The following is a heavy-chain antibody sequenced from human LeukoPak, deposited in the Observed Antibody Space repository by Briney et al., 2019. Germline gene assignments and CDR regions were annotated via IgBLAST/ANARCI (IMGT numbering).Heavy chain of an antibody. CDR2: ISSDGSYK. CDR1: GFTFSSHA. J-gene: IGHJ4*02. D-gene: IGHD5-18*01. Sequence: GSLRLSCAASGFTFSSHALHWVRQAPGKGLEWVAVISSDGSYKYYADSVKGRFTISRDNSKNTLYLQMNSLIPEDTAVYYCARQYISGQWYFDYWGQGTLVTVSS. CDR3: ARQYISGQWYFDY. V-gene: IGHV3-30*04.